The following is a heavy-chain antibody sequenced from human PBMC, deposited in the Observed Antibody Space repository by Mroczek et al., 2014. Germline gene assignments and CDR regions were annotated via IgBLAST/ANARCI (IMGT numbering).Heavy chain of an antibody. CDR1: GFTFSSYA. Sequence: EVQLVESGGGVVQPGRSLRLSCAASGFTFSSYAMHWVRQAPGKGLEWVSAISGSGGSTYYADSVKGRFTISRDNSKNTLYLQMNSLRAEDTAVYYCAKGVGWLFGYYYYMDVWGKGPRSPSP. D-gene: IGHD3-3*01. CDR3: AKGVGWLFGYYYYMDV. V-gene: IGHV3-23*04. CDR2: ISGSGGST. J-gene: IGHJ6*03.